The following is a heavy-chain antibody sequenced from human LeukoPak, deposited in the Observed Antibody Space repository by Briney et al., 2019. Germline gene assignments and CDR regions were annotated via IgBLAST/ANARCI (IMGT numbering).Heavy chain of an antibody. CDR2: ISYDGSNK. Sequence: GGSLRLSCAASGFTFSSYGMHWVRQAPGKGLEWVAVISYDGSNKYYADSVKGRFIISRDNSKNTLSLQMNSLRAEDTALYYCARDLLWSRDAFDIWGQGTMVTVSS. V-gene: IGHV3-30*03. CDR3: ARDLLWSRDAFDI. CDR1: GFTFSSYG. D-gene: IGHD2-21*01. J-gene: IGHJ3*02.